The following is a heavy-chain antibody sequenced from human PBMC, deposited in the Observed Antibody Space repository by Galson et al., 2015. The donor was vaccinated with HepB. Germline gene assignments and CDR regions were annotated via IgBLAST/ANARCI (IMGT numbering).Heavy chain of an antibody. Sequence: SLRLSCAASGFTFSSYNMNWIRQAPGKGLECVSFISSSTTYIHYADSVKGRFTISRDNAKNTLYLQMDSLRADDTAVYYCARDHYGSGIGYWGQGTLVTVSS. CDR3: ARDHYGSGIGY. CDR2: ISSSTTYI. D-gene: IGHD3-10*01. V-gene: IGHV3-21*01. J-gene: IGHJ4*02. CDR1: GFTFSSYN.